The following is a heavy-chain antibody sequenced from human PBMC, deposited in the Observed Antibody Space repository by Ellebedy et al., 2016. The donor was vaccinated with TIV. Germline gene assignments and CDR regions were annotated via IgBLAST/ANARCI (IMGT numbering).Heavy chain of an antibody. D-gene: IGHD3-3*02. CDR1: GYTFTSYG. Sequence: ASVKVSCKASGYTFTSYGISWVRQAPGQGLEWMGWIYPYNGDTNYAQKFQGRVTMTRDMSINTGYMELSGLKSDDTAVYYCATFPYISTSSAYWGQGTLVTVSS. CDR3: ATFPYISTSSAY. V-gene: IGHV1-18*04. CDR2: IYPYNGDT. J-gene: IGHJ4*02.